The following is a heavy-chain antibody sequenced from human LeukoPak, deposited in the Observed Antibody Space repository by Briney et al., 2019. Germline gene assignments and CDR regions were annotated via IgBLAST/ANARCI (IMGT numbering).Heavy chain of an antibody. V-gene: IGHV3-7*01. J-gene: IGHJ4*02. CDR3: ARDSNIWFGEFTLGY. CDR2: IKQDGSEK. CDR1: GFTFSSYW. Sequence: GGSLRLSCAASGFTFSSYWMSWVRQAPGKGLEWVANIKQDGSEKYYVDSVKGRFTISRDNAKNSLYLQMNSLRAEDTAVYYCARDSNIWFGEFTLGYWGQGTLVTVSS. D-gene: IGHD3-10*01.